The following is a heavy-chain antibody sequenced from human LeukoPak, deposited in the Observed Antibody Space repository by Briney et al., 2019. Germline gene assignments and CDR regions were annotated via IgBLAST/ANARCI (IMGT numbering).Heavy chain of an antibody. D-gene: IGHD5-18*01. V-gene: IGHV4-34*01. CDR2: INHSGST. Sequence: SETLSLTCAVYGGSFSGYYWSWIRQPPGKGLEWIGEINHSGSTNYNPSLKSRVTISVDTSKNQFSLKLSSVTAADTAVYYCARGRGYNYGYSDYWGQGTLVTVSS. J-gene: IGHJ4*02. CDR3: ARGRGYNYGYSDY. CDR1: GGSFSGYY.